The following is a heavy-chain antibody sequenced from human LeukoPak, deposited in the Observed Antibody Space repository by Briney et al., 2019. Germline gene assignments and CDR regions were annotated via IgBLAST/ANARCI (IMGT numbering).Heavy chain of an antibody. V-gene: IGHV4-31*03. CDR3: ARDRAGYGDLGYYGMDV. J-gene: IGHJ6*02. D-gene: IGHD4-17*01. Sequence: SETLSLTCTVSGGSISSGGYYWSWIRQHPGKGLEWIGYIYYSGSTYYNPSLKSRVTISVDTSKNQFSPKLSSVTAADTAVYYCARDRAGYGDLGYYGMDVWGQGTTVTVSS. CDR1: GGSISSGGYY. CDR2: IYYSGST.